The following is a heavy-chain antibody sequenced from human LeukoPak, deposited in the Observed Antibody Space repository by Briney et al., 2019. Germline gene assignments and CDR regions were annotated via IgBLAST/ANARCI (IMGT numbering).Heavy chain of an antibody. CDR1: GGSISNYY. CDR2: IYYSGST. Sequence: SETLSLTCTVSGGSISNYYWSWIRQPPGKGLEWIGYIYYSGSTNYNPSLKSRVTISVDTSKNQFSLKLSSVTAADTAVYYCARQRDIGRRMGFDPWGQGTLVTVSS. D-gene: IGHD5-12*01. J-gene: IGHJ5*02. CDR3: ARQRDIGRRMGFDP. V-gene: IGHV4-59*01.